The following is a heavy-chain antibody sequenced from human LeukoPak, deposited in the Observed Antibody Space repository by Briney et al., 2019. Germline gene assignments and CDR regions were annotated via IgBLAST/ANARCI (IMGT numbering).Heavy chain of an antibody. CDR1: GFTFSNYW. Sequence: PGGSLRLSCAASGFTFSNYWMGWVRQAPGKGLEWVSSMSSGSRYIHYADSVKGRFTISRDNAQNSLFLQMNSLRADDTAVYYCARAPTMTGSGWWFVGMDVWGQGTTVIVSS. V-gene: IGHV3-21*01. CDR3: ARAPTMTGSGWWFVGMDV. J-gene: IGHJ6*02. D-gene: IGHD6-19*01. CDR2: MSSGSRYI.